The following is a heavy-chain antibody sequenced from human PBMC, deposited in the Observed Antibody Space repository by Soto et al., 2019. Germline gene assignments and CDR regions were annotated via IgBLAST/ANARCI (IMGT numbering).Heavy chain of an antibody. J-gene: IGHJ6*03. V-gene: IGHV3-48*03. D-gene: IGHD2-2*01. CDR1: GFPRSSKN. CDR3: ARGGYCSSTSCYSVHYYYMDV. CDR2: ISSSGSTI. Sequence: ALRVTSVDSGFPRSSKNMNWVRTAPGKGLEWVSYISSSGSTIYYADSVKGRFTISRDNAKNSLYLQMNSLRAEDTAVYYCARGGYCSSTSCYSVHYYYMDVWGKGTTVTVSS.